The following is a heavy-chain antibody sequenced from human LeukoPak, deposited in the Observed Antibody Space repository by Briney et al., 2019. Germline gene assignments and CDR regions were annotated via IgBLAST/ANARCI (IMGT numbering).Heavy chain of an antibody. CDR3: ATGPPNSNGWFYYFDY. D-gene: IGHD6-19*01. CDR1: GFTFSNYA. J-gene: IGHJ4*02. V-gene: IGHV3-23*01. CDR2: ISGSGGST. Sequence: GGTLRLSCAASGFTFSNYAMNWVRQAPGKGLEWVSAISGSGGSTYYADSVKGRFTISRDNSKNTLYLQMNSLRAEDTAVYYCATGPPNSNGWFYYFDYWGQGTLVTVSS.